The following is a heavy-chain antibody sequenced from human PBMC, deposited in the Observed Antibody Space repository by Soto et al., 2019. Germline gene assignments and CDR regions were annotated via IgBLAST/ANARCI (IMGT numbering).Heavy chain of an antibody. CDR2: IYYSGST. CDR1: GGSISSYY. Sequence: SETLSLTCTVSGGSISSYYWSWIRQPPGKGLEWIGYIYYSGSTNYNPSLKSRVTISVDTSKNQFSLKLSSVTAADTAVYYCARDENYMVGGEISFGVFDIGGKGTRVTVSS. J-gene: IGHJ3*02. V-gene: IGHV4-59*01. D-gene: IGHD3-10*01. CDR3: ARDENYMVGGEISFGVFDI.